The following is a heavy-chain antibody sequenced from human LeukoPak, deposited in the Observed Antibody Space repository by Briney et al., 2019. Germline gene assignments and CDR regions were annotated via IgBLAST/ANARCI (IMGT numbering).Heavy chain of an antibody. J-gene: IGHJ1*01. CDR3: ARDLGYYDSSGYFLAAEYFQH. D-gene: IGHD3-22*01. V-gene: IGHV1-18*01. CDR2: ISAYNDNT. CDR1: GYTFTSYG. Sequence: ASVKVSCKASGYTFTSYGISWVRQAPGQGLEWMGWISAYNDNTNYAQKLQGRVTMTTDTSTSTAYMELRSLRSDDTAVYYCARDLGYYDSSGYFLAAEYFQHWGQGTLVTVSS.